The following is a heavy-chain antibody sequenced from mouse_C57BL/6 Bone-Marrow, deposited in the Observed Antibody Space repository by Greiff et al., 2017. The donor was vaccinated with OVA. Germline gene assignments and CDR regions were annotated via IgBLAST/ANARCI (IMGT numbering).Heavy chain of an antibody. CDR2: GQGLEWIG. D-gene: IGHD2-3*01. CDR3: SEDSAFYYGAWIYDCYYGWYFDV. V-gene: IGHV1-87*01. Sequence: VQLVESGPELARPWASVKISCQAFYTFSRRVHFAIRDTNYWMQWVKQRPGQGLEWIGAIYPGNGDTSYNQKFKGKDTLTADKSPSTAYIQLSSLTSEDSAFYYGAWIYDCYYGWYFDVWGTGTTVTVSS. CDR1: YTFSRRVH. J-gene: IGHJ1*03.